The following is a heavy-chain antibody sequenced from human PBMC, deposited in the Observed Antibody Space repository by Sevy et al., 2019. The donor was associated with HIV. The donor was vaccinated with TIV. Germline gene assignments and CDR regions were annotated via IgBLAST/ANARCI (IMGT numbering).Heavy chain of an antibody. CDR2: ISYDGSNK. CDR1: GFTFSSYG. V-gene: IGHV3-30*18. J-gene: IGHJ6*02. CDR3: AKAQKGYYYDSSGYYYYYYYGMDV. Sequence: GGSLRLSCAASGFTFSSYGMHWVRQAPGKGLEWVAVISYDGSNKYYADSVKGRFTISRDNSKNTLYLQMNSLRAEDTAVYYGAKAQKGYYYDSSGYYYYYYYGMDVWGQGTTVTVSS. D-gene: IGHD3-22*01.